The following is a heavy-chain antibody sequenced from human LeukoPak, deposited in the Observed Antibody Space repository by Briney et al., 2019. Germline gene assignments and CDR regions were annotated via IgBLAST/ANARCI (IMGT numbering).Heavy chain of an antibody. CDR2: ISAYNGNT. V-gene: IGHV1-18*01. CDR3: ARPNFGYPGGGDFDY. J-gene: IGHJ4*02. D-gene: IGHD3-16*01. CDR1: GYTFTSYG. Sequence: ASVKVSCKASGYTFTSYGISWVRQPPGQGLEWMGWISAYNGNTNYAQKLQGRVTMTTDTSTSTAYMEVRSLRSDDTAVYYGARPNFGYPGGGDFDYWGQGTLVTVSS.